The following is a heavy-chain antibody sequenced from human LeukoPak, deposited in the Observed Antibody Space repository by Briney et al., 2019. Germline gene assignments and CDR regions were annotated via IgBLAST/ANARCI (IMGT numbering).Heavy chain of an antibody. CDR1: GFTFSSYG. V-gene: IGHV3-30*02. J-gene: IGHJ4*02. CDR3: AKDAHYYDSSGYYYLFDY. Sequence: GGSLRLSCAASGFTFSSYGMHWVRQAPGKGLEWVAFIRYDGSNKYYADSVKGRFTISRDNSKNTLYLQMSSLRAEDTAVYYCAKDAHYYDSSGYYYLFDYWGQGTLVTVSS. CDR2: IRYDGSNK. D-gene: IGHD3-22*01.